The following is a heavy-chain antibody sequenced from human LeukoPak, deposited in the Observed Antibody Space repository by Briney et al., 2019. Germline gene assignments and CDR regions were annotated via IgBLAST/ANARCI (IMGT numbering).Heavy chain of an antibody. CDR3: ARGDGSSWVDY. CDR1: GFTFSNYW. Sequence: GGSLRLSCAASGFTFSNYWMSWVRQAPGKGLEWVAKIKQDGSEKNYVDPVKGRFTISRDNAKNPLYLQMSSLSAEDTALYYCARGDGSSWVDYWGQGTLVTVSS. CDR2: IKQDGSEK. J-gene: IGHJ4*02. V-gene: IGHV3-7*01. D-gene: IGHD6-13*01.